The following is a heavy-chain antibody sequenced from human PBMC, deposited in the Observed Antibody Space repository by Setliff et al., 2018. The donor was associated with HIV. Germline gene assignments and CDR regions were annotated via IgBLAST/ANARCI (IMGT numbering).Heavy chain of an antibody. J-gene: IGHJ4*02. CDR1: GGSFTTNY. CDR3: AGLSGFLDY. Sequence: KASETLSLTCAVYGGSFTTNYWTWIRQPPGKGLEWIGEINHIGNTNYNPSLKSRVTISLDTSKQQFSLKLTSLTAADTAVYFCAGLSGFLDYWGQGTLVTVSS. V-gene: IGHV4-34*01. CDR2: INHIGNT. D-gene: IGHD3-22*01.